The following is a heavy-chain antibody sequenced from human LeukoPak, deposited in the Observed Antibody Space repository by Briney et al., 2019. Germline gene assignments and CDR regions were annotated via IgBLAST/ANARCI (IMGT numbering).Heavy chain of an antibody. Sequence: SETLSLTCTVSGYSISGGYYWGWIRQPPGKGLEWMGSIFHSGSTYYNPSLKSRVTISADTSEKQFSLKLSSVTAADTAMYYCARSYDSSGYYFFWGQGTLVTVSS. CDR2: IFHSGST. J-gene: IGHJ4*02. CDR3: ARSYDSSGYYFF. D-gene: IGHD3-22*01. CDR1: GYSISGGYY. V-gene: IGHV4-38-2*02.